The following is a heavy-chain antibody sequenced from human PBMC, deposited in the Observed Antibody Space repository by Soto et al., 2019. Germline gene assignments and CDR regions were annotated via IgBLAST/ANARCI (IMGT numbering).Heavy chain of an antibody. CDR2: ISYHGSTE. Sequence: QVQLVESGGGVVQPGRSLRLSCASSGFSFSIYAMHWVRQAPGKGLEWGAVISYHGSTEYYGDSVKGRFTISRDNSKNSLYLQMYSLRPEDTAIYYCARGYSYGPNWESDSLDIWGQGAMVTVS. CDR3: ARGYSYGPNWESDSLDI. CDR1: GFSFSIYA. D-gene: IGHD5-18*01. V-gene: IGHV3-30-3*01. J-gene: IGHJ3*02.